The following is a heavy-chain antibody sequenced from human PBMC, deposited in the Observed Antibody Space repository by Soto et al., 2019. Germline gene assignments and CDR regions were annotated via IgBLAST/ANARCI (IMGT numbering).Heavy chain of an antibody. Sequence: ASVKVSCKASGYTFTSYYMHWVRQAPGQGLEWMGIINPSGGSTSYAQKFQGRVTMTRDTSTSTVYMELSSLRSEDTAVYYCARDPAVTTNSWCHFGYWGQGNLVTVS. CDR2: INPSGGST. CDR3: ARDPAVTTNSWCHFGY. V-gene: IGHV1-46*01. CDR1: GYTFTSYY. D-gene: IGHD4-17*01. J-gene: IGHJ4*02.